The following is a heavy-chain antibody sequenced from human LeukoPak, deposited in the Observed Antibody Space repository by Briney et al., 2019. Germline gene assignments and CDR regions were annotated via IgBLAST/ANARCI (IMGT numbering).Heavy chain of an antibody. CDR1: GFTFSNYG. Sequence: GRSLSLSCAASGFTFSNYGMHWVRQVPGKGLEWVAAIWFDGIRKYYADSVKGRLTISRDNSKNTLYLQMNSLRAEDTAVYYCARDLEDSSPFGAFVIRGERALVTVSS. V-gene: IGHV3-33*01. D-gene: IGHD3-22*01. CDR3: ARDLEDSSPFGAFVI. J-gene: IGHJ3*02. CDR2: IWFDGIRK.